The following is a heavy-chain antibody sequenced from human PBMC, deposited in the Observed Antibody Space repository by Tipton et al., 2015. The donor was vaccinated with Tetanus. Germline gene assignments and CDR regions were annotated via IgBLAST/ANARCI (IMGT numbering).Heavy chain of an antibody. V-gene: IGHV3-48*02. D-gene: IGHD6-13*01. J-gene: IGHJ4*02. Sequence: LSLTCAASGFTFSNYGMSWVRQAPGKGLEWVLYIGPSSTTIYYADFVKGRFTISRDNAQNSLYLQMNSLGDEDTAVYYCARAAYSSTPDHWGQGTLVTVSS. CDR1: GFTFSNYG. CDR2: IGPSSTTI. CDR3: ARAAYSSTPDH.